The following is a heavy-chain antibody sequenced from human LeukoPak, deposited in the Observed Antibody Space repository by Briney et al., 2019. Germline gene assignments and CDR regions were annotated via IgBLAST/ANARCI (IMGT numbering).Heavy chain of an antibody. CDR3: AREGYRYFDY. V-gene: IGHV3-48*03. D-gene: IGHD5-12*01. Sequence: GGSLRLSCAASGFTFSSYEMNWVRQAPGKGLEWVSYISSSGSTIYYADSVKGRFTISRDNAKNSLYLQMNSLRAEDTAVYYCAREGYRYFDYWGQGTLVTVSS. J-gene: IGHJ4*02. CDR1: GFTFSSYE. CDR2: ISSSGSTI.